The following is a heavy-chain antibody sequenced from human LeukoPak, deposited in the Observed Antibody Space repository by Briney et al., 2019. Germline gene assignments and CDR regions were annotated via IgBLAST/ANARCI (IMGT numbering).Heavy chain of an antibody. D-gene: IGHD4-17*01. V-gene: IGHV3-9*01. CDR3: AKDRRTFTYGDLDY. Sequence: PGGSLRLSCAASGFTFDDYAMHWVRQAPGKGLEWVSGISWNSGSIGYADSVKGRFTISRDNAKNSLYLQMNSLRAEDTALYYCAKDRRTFTYGDLDYWGQGTLVTVSS. CDR1: GFTFDDYA. CDR2: ISWNSGSI. J-gene: IGHJ4*02.